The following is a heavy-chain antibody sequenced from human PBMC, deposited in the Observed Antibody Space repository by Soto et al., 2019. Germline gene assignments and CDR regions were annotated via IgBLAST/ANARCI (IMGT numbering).Heavy chain of an antibody. Sequence: QVHLVQAGVEVKTPGASVTVSCQASGYTFFTYDISWVRQAPGQGLEWMGWISTYSGDTKYAQKFQGRVTMTTDTSTTTAYLELRSLRADYTAVYYCARHHGPTTSENWFDPWGQGTLVTVSS. D-gene: IGHD1-26*01. CDR3: ARHHGPTTSENWFDP. CDR1: GYTFFTYD. CDR2: ISTYSGDT. J-gene: IGHJ5*02. V-gene: IGHV1-18*01.